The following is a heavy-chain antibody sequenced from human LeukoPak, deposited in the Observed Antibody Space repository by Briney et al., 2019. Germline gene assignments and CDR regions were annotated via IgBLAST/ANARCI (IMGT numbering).Heavy chain of an antibody. Sequence: PGGSLRLSCAASGFTFTSFSFNWVRQAPGKGLEWVSSINTVATYIYYADSVRGRFTISRDNAKNSVYLQMDSLRAEDTGVYYCARLRRNGDSGGFYYYYDYCGQGTLVTVSS. D-gene: IGHD3-22*01. CDR3: ARLRRNGDSGGFYYYYDY. CDR1: GFTFTSFS. CDR2: INTVATYI. V-gene: IGHV3-21*01. J-gene: IGHJ4*02.